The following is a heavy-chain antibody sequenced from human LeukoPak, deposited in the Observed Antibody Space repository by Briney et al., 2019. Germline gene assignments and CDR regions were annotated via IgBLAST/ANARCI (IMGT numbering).Heavy chain of an antibody. CDR3: ARDLTQQSYYDMDV. Sequence: ASVKVSCKASGYTFTSYGISWVRQAPGQGLERMGWISAYNGNTNYAQKLQGRVTMTTDTSTSTAYMELRSLRSDDTAVYYCARDLTQQSYYDMDVWGQGTTVTVSS. J-gene: IGHJ6*02. D-gene: IGHD6-13*01. CDR1: GYTFTSYG. CDR2: ISAYNGNT. V-gene: IGHV1-18*01.